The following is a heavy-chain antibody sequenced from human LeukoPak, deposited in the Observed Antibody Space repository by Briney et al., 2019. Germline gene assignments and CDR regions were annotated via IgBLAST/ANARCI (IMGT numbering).Heavy chain of an antibody. V-gene: IGHV4-4*07. CDR1: GGSISSYY. Sequence: PSETLSLTCTVSGGSISSYYWSWIRQPAGKELEWIGRIYTSGSTNYNPSLKSRVTMSVDTSKNQFSLKLSSVTAADTAVYYCASLGDSSAFDIWGQGTMVTVSS. J-gene: IGHJ3*02. D-gene: IGHD3-22*01. CDR3: ASLGDSSAFDI. CDR2: IYTSGST.